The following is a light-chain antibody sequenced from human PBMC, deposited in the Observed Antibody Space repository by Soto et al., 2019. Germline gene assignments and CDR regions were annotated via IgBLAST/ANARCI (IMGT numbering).Light chain of an antibody. CDR3: MQGTNWPQT. CDR2: KVS. Sequence: DVVMTQSPLSLPVTLGQPASISCRSSQSLVYSDGNTYLNWFQQRPGQSPRRLIYKVSNRDSGVPDRFSGSVSGTDFTLKISRVEAEDVGVYYCMQGTNWPQTFGQGTKVEIK. J-gene: IGKJ1*01. V-gene: IGKV2-30*01. CDR1: QSLVYSDGNTY.